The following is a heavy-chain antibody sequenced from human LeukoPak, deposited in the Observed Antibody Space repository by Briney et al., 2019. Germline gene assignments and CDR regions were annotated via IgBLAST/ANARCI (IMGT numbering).Heavy chain of an antibody. J-gene: IGHJ6*02. Sequence: PGGSLRLSCTPSGFTFSNYAMNWVRQAPGKGLEWVSGIGSSGGDTYSADSVKGRFTISRDNSKNMLYLQMNSLRADDTALYYCAKYLMAKGPPYALDVWGQGTTVTVSS. V-gene: IGHV3-23*01. CDR3: AKYLMAKGPPYALDV. D-gene: IGHD2-8*01. CDR1: GFTFSNYA. CDR2: IGSSGGDT.